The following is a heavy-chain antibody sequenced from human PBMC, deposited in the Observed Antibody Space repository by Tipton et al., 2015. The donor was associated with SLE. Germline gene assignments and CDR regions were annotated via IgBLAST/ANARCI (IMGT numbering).Heavy chain of an antibody. D-gene: IGHD5-18*01. V-gene: IGHV4-34*01. CDR3: ARMGDTAIVDY. J-gene: IGHJ4*02. CDR2: INHSGGT. CDR1: GGSISNDY. Sequence: TLSLTCTVSGGSISNDYWSWIRQPPGKGLEWIGEINHSGGTNYNPSLKSRVTISVDTSNNQFSLTLTSVIAADTAVYYCARMGDTAIVDYWGQGTLVTVSS.